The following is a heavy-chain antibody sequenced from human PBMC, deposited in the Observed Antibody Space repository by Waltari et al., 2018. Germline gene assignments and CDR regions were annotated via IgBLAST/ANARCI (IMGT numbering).Heavy chain of an antibody. Sequence: QVQLQESGPGLVKPSQTLSLTCTVSGGSISSGGYYWSWIRQHPGKGLEWIGYIYYSWSTYYNPSLKSRVTISVDTSKNQFSRKLSAVTAADTAVYYCARLWSSGTWELPSKTFDYWGQGTLVTVSS. CDR3: ARLWSSGTWELPSKTFDY. J-gene: IGHJ4*02. V-gene: IGHV4-31*03. D-gene: IGHD1-26*01. CDR2: IYYSWST. CDR1: GGSISSGGYY.